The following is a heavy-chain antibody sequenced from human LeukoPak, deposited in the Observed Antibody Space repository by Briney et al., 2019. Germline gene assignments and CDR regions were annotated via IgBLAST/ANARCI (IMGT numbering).Heavy chain of an antibody. CDR2: IRSKANIDAT. CDR1: GLTFSGSA. J-gene: IGHJ4*02. D-gene: IGHD3-22*01. Sequence: PGGPLRLSCATSGLTFSGSAIHWGRQSSRQGLGGFGGIRSKANIDATTDVASVRGRFSISRDDSKNTAYLQMHSLKTEDTAVYYCTRPSYDSSVSGVVYWGQGTLVTVSS. V-gene: IGHV3-73*01. CDR3: TRPSYDSSVSGVVY.